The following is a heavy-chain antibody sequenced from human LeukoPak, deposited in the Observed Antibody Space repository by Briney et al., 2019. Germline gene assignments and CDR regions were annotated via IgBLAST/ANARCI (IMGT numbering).Heavy chain of an antibody. D-gene: IGHD2-15*01. CDR1: GYTFTGKY. CDR3: AADSVVVRNSMNAFDI. CDR2: INPDGGGT. Sequence: ASVKVSCKASGYTFTGKYMHWLRHAPGQGLEWMGWINPDGGGTRYPQNFQGRVTMTRDTSITTAYMELYSLRSDDTAVYFCAADSVVVRNSMNAFDIWGQGTMVTVSS. V-gene: IGHV1-2*02. J-gene: IGHJ3*02.